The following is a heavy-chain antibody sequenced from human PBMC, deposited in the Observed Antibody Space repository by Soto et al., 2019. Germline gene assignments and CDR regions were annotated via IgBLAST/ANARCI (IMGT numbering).Heavy chain of an antibody. Sequence: SVKVSCKASGGTFNSYAISWVRQAPGQGLEWMGGIIPIFGTANYAQKFQGRVTITADESTSTAYMELSSLRSEDTAVYYCASPERFLEWLLEPPLYYYYGMDVWGQGTTVTVSS. J-gene: IGHJ6*02. CDR3: ASPERFLEWLLEPPLYYYYGMDV. D-gene: IGHD3-3*01. V-gene: IGHV1-69*13. CDR1: GGTFNSYA. CDR2: IIPIFGTA.